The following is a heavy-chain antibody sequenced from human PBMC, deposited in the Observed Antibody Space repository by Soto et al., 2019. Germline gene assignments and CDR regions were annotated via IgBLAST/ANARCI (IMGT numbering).Heavy chain of an antibody. J-gene: IGHJ4*02. CDR2: MNPNSGNT. V-gene: IGHV1-8*01. D-gene: IGHD3-22*01. Sequence: ASVKVSCKASGYTFTSYDINWVRQATGQGLEWMGWMNPNSGNTGYAQKFQGRVTMTRNTSISSAYMELSSLRSEDTAVYYCARSPQDTYYYDSSGYYYDYWGQGTLVTVSS. CDR1: GYTFTSYD. CDR3: ARSPQDTYYYDSSGYYYDY.